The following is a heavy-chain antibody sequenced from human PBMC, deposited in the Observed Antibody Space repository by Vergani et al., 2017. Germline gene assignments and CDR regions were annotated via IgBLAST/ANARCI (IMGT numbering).Heavy chain of an antibody. V-gene: IGHV4-31*01. CDR2: IYYSGST. CDR3: ARDGTDIFVSSSNYSHLLYY. CDR1: GGSISSGGYY. Sequence: QVQLQESGPGLVKPSQTLSLTCAVSGGSISSGGYYWSWLRQHQGKGLVWIGYIYYSGSTYYNPSLKSLVIVSVDTSKNQFSLKLSSVTAADTAVYYCARDGTDIFVSSSNYSHLLYYWGQGILVTVSS. J-gene: IGHJ4*02. D-gene: IGHD3-22*01.